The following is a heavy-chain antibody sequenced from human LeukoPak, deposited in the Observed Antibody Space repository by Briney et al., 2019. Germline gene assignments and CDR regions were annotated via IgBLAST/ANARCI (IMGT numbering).Heavy chain of an antibody. CDR1: GFTFGDYA. J-gene: IGHJ4*02. Sequence: PGGSLRLSCTASGFTFGDYAMSWFRQAPGKGLEWVGFIRSKTYGGTTEYAASVKGRSTISRDDSKSIAYLQMNSLKTEDTAVYYCTREINGPYCGGDCYSAFDYWGQGTLVTVSS. CDR2: IRSKTYGGTT. CDR3: TREINGPYCGGDCYSAFDY. V-gene: IGHV3-49*03. D-gene: IGHD2-21*02.